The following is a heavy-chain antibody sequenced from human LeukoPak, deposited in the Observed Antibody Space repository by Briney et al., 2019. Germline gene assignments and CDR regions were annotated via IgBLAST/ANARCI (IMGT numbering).Heavy chain of an antibody. CDR3: AKDISGSRLSFVY. D-gene: IGHD6-6*01. Sequence: GGSLRLSCAASGFTFDDYAMHWVRQAPGKGLEWVSGISWNSGSIGYADSVKGRFTISRDNAKNSLYLQMNSLRAEDTALYYCAKDISGSRLSFVYWGQGTLVTVSS. J-gene: IGHJ4*02. CDR1: GFTFDDYA. V-gene: IGHV3-9*01. CDR2: ISWNSGSI.